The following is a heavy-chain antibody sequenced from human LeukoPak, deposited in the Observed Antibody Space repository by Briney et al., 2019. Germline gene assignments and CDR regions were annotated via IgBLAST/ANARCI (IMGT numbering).Heavy chain of an antibody. Sequence: SETLSLTCTVSGGSISSSSYYWGWIRQPPGKGLEWIGSIYYSGSTYYNPSLKSRVTISVGTSKNQFSLKLSSVTAADTAVYYCARLGGYEREFDYWGQGTLVTVSS. J-gene: IGHJ4*02. CDR2: IYYSGST. D-gene: IGHD5-12*01. CDR3: ARLGGYEREFDY. CDR1: GGSISSSSYY. V-gene: IGHV4-39*01.